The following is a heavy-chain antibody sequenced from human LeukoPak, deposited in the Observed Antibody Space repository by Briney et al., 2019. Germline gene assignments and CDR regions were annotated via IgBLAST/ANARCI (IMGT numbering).Heavy chain of an antibody. V-gene: IGHV4-39*01. D-gene: IGHD3-22*01. CDR2: IYYSGST. CDR1: GGSISSSSYY. Sequence: PSETLSLTCTVSGGSISSSSYYWGWIRQPPGKGLEWIGSIYYSGSTYYNPSLKSRVTISVDTSKNQFSLKLSSVTAADTAVYYCARNRDYYDLSEIYAFDIWGQGTMVTVSS. J-gene: IGHJ3*02. CDR3: ARNRDYYDLSEIYAFDI.